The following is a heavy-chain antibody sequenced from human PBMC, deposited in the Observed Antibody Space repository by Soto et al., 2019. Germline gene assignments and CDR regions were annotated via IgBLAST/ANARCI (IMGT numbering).Heavy chain of an antibody. V-gene: IGHV1-18*01. J-gene: IGHJ6*02. CDR3: AREAAAERNYYGLDV. CDR2: ISGYNGNT. CDR1: GYIFSRYG. Sequence: QVQLVQSGPEVRKPGASVKVSCKASGYIFSRYGISWVRQAPGQGLEWMGWISGYNGNTKFGERVQGRVNVTTDTSTSTDYMELRSLRSDDTAVYYCAREAAAERNYYGLDVWGQGTTVIVSS. D-gene: IGHD6-13*01.